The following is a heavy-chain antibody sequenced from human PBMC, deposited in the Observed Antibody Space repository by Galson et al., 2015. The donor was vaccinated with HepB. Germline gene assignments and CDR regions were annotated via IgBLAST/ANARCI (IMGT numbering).Heavy chain of an antibody. CDR3: ARDDVGGRYFDY. CDR1: GYTFRKYA. CDR2: INTNSGDP. V-gene: IGHV7-4-1*02. J-gene: IGHJ4*02. Sequence: QSGAEVKKPGESLKVSCKASGYTFRKYAMSWVRPAPGQGLEWMGWINTNSGDPTYAQDFTGRFVFSLGTSVSTAYLQISSLKAEDTAVYYCARDDVGGRYFDYWGQGTLVTVSS. D-gene: IGHD1-26*01.